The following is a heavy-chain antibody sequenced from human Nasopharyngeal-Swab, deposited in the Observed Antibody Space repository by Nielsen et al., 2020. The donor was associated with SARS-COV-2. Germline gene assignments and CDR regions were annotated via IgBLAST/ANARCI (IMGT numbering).Heavy chain of an antibody. CDR3: TRCGGGCYSGRGY. Sequence: GESLKISCAASGFTFSDSAIHWVRQAPGKGLEWVGRIRSKGNNYATAYAASVKGRFTIFRDDPTNTAYLQMNSLKTEDTAMYYCTRCGGGCYSGRGYWGQGTLVTVSS. D-gene: IGHD2-15*01. V-gene: IGHV3-73*01. J-gene: IGHJ4*02. CDR2: IRSKGNNYAT. CDR1: GFTFSDSA.